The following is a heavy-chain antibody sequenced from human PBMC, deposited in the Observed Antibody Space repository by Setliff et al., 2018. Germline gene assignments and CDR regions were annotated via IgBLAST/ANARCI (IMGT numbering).Heavy chain of an antibody. CDR3: ARGGCSATSCLDY. Sequence: GGSLRLSCATSGFTFRDYSLTWVRQAPGKGLECVSGMYGVGATFYADSVKGRFTISRDNAKNTLYLQMNSLEAEDTAVYYCARGGCSATSCLDYWGQGILVTVSS. J-gene: IGHJ4*02. D-gene: IGHD2-2*01. CDR2: MYGVGAT. CDR1: GFTFRDYS. V-gene: IGHV3-74*01.